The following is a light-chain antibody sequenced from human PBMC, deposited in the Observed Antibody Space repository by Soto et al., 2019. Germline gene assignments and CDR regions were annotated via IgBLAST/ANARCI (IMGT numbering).Light chain of an antibody. CDR3: QQSYSTPYT. CDR1: QNIINF. J-gene: IGKJ2*01. CDR2: GAS. V-gene: IGKV1-39*01. Sequence: DIQMTQFPSSLSASVGDRVTITCRASQNIINFLNWYQQKPGKAPNLLIYGASSLQSGDPSRFSGSGSGTDFTLTIDNLQPEDFATYFCQQSYSTPYTFGQGTELEI.